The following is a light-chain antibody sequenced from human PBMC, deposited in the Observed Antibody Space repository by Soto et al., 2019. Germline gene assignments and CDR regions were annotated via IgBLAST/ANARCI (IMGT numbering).Light chain of an antibody. CDR3: QQYGSSPSWT. CDR2: GAS. Sequence: EIVLTQSPGTLSLSPGERATLSCRASQSVSSSYLAWYQQKPGQAPRLLIYGASSRATGIPDRFSGSASGTDFTLTISRLEPEDFAVYYCQQYGSSPSWTFGQGIKVEIK. CDR1: QSVSSSY. V-gene: IGKV3-20*01. J-gene: IGKJ1*01.